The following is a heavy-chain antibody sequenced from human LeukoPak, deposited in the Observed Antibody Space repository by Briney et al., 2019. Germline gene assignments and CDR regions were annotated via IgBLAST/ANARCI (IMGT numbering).Heavy chain of an antibody. Sequence: GGSLRLSCAASGFTFSSYWMSWVRQAPGKGLEWVANIKQDGSEKYYVDSVKGRFTISRDNAKNSLYLQMNSLRAEDTAVYFCARDTLYGSGNYYTVKYYYYMDVWGKGTTVTVSS. CDR1: GFTFSSYW. V-gene: IGHV3-7*01. J-gene: IGHJ6*03. D-gene: IGHD3-10*01. CDR2: IKQDGSEK. CDR3: ARDTLYGSGNYYTVKYYYYMDV.